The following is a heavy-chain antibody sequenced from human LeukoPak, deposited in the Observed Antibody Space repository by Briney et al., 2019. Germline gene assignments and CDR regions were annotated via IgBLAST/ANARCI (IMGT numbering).Heavy chain of an antibody. D-gene: IGHD3-10*01. V-gene: IGHV3-23*01. CDR3: AKDLSLLWFGEYCFDY. CDR1: GFTFSSYA. CDR2: ISGSGGST. Sequence: GGSLRLSCAASGFTFSSYAMSWVRQAPGKGLEWVSAISGSGGSTYYADSVKGRFTISRDNSKNTLYLQMNSLRAEDTAVYYCAKDLSLLWFGEYCFDYWGQGTLVTVSS. J-gene: IGHJ4*02.